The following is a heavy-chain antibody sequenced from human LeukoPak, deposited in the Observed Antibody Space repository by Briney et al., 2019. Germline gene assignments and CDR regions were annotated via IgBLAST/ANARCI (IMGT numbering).Heavy chain of an antibody. CDR3: ARDSPSGGSCFDY. J-gene: IGHJ4*02. D-gene: IGHD2-15*01. CDR2: IKQDGSEK. Sequence: GGSLRLSCAASGFTFSGYWMSWVRQAPGKGLEWVANIKQDGSEKYYVDSVKGRFTISRDNAKNSLYLQMNSLRAEDTAVYYCARDSPSGGSCFDYWGQGTLVTVSS. V-gene: IGHV3-7*01. CDR1: GFTFSGYW.